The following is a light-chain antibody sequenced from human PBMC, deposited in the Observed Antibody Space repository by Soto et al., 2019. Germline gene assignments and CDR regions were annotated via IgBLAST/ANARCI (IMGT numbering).Light chain of an antibody. Sequence: IVLTQSPSSLSLSPREIATLSCRASQSVGRRYLAWYQQKPGQAPRLLISGVSKRATGIPDRFSGDGSGTDFTLTISRLEPEDFALYICHQYDGSPIPFGQGTRLDIK. V-gene: IGKV3-20*01. J-gene: IGKJ5*01. CDR3: HQYDGSPIP. CDR2: GVS. CDR1: QSVGRRY.